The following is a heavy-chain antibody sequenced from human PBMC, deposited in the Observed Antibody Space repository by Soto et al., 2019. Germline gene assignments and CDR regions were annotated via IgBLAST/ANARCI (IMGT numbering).Heavy chain of an antibody. D-gene: IGHD3-3*01. CDR3: ARGFFHVLRFLGIPVGRDPYYFDY. J-gene: IGHJ4*02. Sequence: ASVKVSCKASGYTFTSYDINWVRQATGQGLEWMGWMNPNSGNTGYAQKFQGRVTMTRNTSISTAYMELSSLRSEDTAVYYCARGFFHVLRFLGIPVGRDPYYFDYWGQGTLVTVSS. V-gene: IGHV1-8*01. CDR2: MNPNSGNT. CDR1: GYTFTSYD.